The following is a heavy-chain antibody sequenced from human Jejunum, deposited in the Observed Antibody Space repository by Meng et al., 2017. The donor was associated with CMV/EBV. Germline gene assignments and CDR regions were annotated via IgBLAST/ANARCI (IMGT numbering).Heavy chain of an antibody. V-gene: IGHV1-69*11. Sequence: QVQLVQSGAEVKKPGSSVTVSCKASRGNFSGYAITWVRQAPGQGLEWMGGIIPILGTVNYAQKFRGRVTLTADESTSTVYMELSSLRSEDTAIYYCARGTVAYCSGGRCHYGYWGQGTLVTVSS. CDR3: ARGTVAYCSGGRCHYGY. J-gene: IGHJ4*02. CDR1: RGNFSGYA. D-gene: IGHD2-15*01. CDR2: IIPILGTV.